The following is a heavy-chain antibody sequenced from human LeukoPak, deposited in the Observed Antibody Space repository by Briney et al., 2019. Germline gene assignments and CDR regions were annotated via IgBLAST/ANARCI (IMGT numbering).Heavy chain of an antibody. V-gene: IGHV3-20*04. CDR2: ISWNGGST. CDR3: ARGPYGSGSYYSPFDY. CDR1: GFTLDDYA. D-gene: IGHD3-10*01. Sequence: GGSLRLSCAASGFTLDDYAMSWVRQAPGKGLEWVSGISWNGGSTDYADSVKGRFTISRDNAKNSLYLEVNSLRAEDTALYYCARGPYGSGSYYSPFDYWGQGTLVTV. J-gene: IGHJ4*02.